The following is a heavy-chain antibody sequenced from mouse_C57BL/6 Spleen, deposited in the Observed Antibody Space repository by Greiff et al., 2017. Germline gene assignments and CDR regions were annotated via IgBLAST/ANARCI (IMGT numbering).Heavy chain of an antibody. D-gene: IGHD2-3*01. CDR1: GYTFTSYW. CDR2: IDPSDSYT. Sequence: QVQLQQPGAELVMPGASVKLSCKASGYTFTSYWMHWVKQRPGQGLEWIGEIDPSDSYTNYNQKFKGKATLTVDKSSSTAYMQLSSLTSEDSAVYYCARGPDAYYAIDYWGQGTSVTGSS. CDR3: ARGPDAYYAIDY. J-gene: IGHJ4*01. V-gene: IGHV1-69*01.